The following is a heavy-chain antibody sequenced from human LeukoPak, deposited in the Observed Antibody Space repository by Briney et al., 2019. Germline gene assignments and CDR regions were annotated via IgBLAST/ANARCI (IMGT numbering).Heavy chain of an antibody. V-gene: IGHV6-1*01. Sequence: SQTLSLTCAISGDSVSSNSAAWNWIRQSPSRGLEWLGRTYYRSKWYNDYAVSVRSRITINPDTSKNQFSLQLNSVTPEDTAVYYCARDSSSGIAAAGPPYYYGMDVWGQGTTVTVSS. D-gene: IGHD6-13*01. CDR1: GDSVSSNSAA. CDR3: ARDSSSGIAAAGPPYYYGMDV. J-gene: IGHJ6*02. CDR2: TYYRSKWYN.